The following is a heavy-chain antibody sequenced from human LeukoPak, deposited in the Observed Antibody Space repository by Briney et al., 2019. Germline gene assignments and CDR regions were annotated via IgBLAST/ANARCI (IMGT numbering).Heavy chain of an antibody. D-gene: IGHD5-12*01. CDR1: GFTFSSYS. CDR3: ARDAPGLD. Sequence: NSGGSLRLSCAASGFTFSSYSMNWVRQAPGKGLEWVSSISSSSSYIYYADSVKGRFTIYRDNAKTSLYLQMNSLRAGDTAVYYCARDAPGLDWGQGTLVTVSS. V-gene: IGHV3-21*01. J-gene: IGHJ4*02. CDR2: ISSSSSYI.